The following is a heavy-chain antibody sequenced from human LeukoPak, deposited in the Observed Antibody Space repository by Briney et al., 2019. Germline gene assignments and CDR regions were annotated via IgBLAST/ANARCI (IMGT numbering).Heavy chain of an antibody. Sequence: PSETLSLTCIVPGGSLSGYYWSWIRHPPGKGLEWIEYILYSGSTNYIPSLQSRVTISVDTSNNQFSLKLSAVTAADTAVYYCASEGGWYNWFDPWGQGTLVTVSS. CDR2: ILYSGST. J-gene: IGHJ5*02. D-gene: IGHD6-19*01. CDR3: ASEGGWYNWFDP. V-gene: IGHV4-59*01. CDR1: GGSLSGYY.